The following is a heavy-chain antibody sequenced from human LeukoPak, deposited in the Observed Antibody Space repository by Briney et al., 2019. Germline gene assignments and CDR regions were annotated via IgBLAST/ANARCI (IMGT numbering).Heavy chain of an antibody. Sequence: PSETLSLTCAVFGGSFSSGQYWSWIRQPPGKGLERIGEINHSGSTNYNPSLKSRVTISVDTSKNQFSLKLSSVTAADTAVYYCAGKKIAVAALDYWGQGTLVTVSS. J-gene: IGHJ4*02. CDR1: GGSFSSGQY. CDR2: INHSGST. D-gene: IGHD6-19*01. CDR3: AGKKIAVAALDY. V-gene: IGHV4-34*01.